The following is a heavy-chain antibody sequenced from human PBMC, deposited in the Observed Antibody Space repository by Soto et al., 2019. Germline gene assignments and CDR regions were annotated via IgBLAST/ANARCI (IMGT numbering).Heavy chain of an antibody. Sequence: QVQLQESGPSLVKPSGTLSLTCAVSGDSITNVNWWSWVRQSPGKGLEWIGEVFRSGSTNYNPSLESRVTISLDKSKNQFSLEVTSVTAADTAIYYCAVRIFGKTDFEFWGQGTLVTVSS. CDR2: VFRSGST. V-gene: IGHV4-4*02. D-gene: IGHD3-3*01. CDR1: GDSITNVNW. CDR3: AVRIFGKTDFEF. J-gene: IGHJ4*02.